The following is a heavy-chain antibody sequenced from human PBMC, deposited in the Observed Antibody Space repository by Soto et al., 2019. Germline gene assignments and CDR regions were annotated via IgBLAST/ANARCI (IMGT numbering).Heavy chain of an antibody. CDR3: ARDPYEDDSGNYPSTYLNY. D-gene: IGHD3-10*01. CDR2: IKQGGSET. Sequence: VGSLRLSCAASGFTFSSYWMTWVRQAPGKGLEWVANIKQGGSETHYVDSVKGRFTISRDSAKNSLYLQMNSLRAEDTAVYYCARDPYEDDSGNYPSTYLNYWGQGTLVTVSS. J-gene: IGHJ4*02. CDR1: GFTFSSYW. V-gene: IGHV3-7*03.